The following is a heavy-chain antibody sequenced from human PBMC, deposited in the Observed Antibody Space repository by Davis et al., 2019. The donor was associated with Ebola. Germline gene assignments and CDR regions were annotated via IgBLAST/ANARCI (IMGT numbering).Heavy chain of an antibody. CDR1: GYTFTSYD. CDR2: MNPNSGNT. D-gene: IGHD3-22*01. J-gene: IGHJ3*02. Sequence: ASVKVSCKASGYTFTSYDINWVRQATGRGLEWMGWMNPNSGNTGYAQKFQGRVTMTRNTSITTAYMELSSLRSEDTAVYYCAIHYYDSSAYYYGRVAFDIWGQGTMVTVSS. V-gene: IGHV1-8*01. CDR3: AIHYYDSSAYYYGRVAFDI.